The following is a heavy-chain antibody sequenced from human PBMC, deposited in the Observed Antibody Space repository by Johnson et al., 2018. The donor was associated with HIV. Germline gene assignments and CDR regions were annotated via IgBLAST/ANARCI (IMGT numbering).Heavy chain of an antibody. CDR1: AFTFSSYA. V-gene: IGHV3-30-3*01. CDR3: ARAERSSSGVDAFDI. D-gene: IGHD6-6*01. Sequence: QMLLVESGGGVVQPGRSLRLSCAASAFTFSSYAMHWVRQAPGKGLEWVAVISYDGSNKYYADSVKGRFTISRDNSKNTLYLQMNSLRAEDTAVYYCARAERSSSGVDAFDIWGQGTMVTVSS. J-gene: IGHJ3*02. CDR2: ISYDGSNK.